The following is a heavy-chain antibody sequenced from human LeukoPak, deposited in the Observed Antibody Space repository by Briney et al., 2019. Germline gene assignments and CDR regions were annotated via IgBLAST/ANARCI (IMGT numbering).Heavy chain of an antibody. J-gene: IGHJ4*02. Sequence: GGSLRLSCAASGFTFSSFAMTWVRQAPGKGLEWVSVISGSGGSTYYADSVKGRFTISRDNSQNTLYLQMNSLRAEDTAVYYCVKRRYDSSGYFDYWGQGTLVTVSS. D-gene: IGHD3-22*01. CDR1: GFTFSSFA. CDR3: VKRRYDSSGYFDY. V-gene: IGHV3-23*01. CDR2: ISGSGGST.